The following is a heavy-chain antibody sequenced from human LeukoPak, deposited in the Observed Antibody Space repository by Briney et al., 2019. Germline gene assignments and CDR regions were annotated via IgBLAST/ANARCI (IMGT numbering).Heavy chain of an antibody. J-gene: IGHJ4*02. CDR2: IKQDGSEK. CDR1: GFTLSSYW. Sequence: GGSLRLSCAASGFTLSSYWMSWVRQAPGKGLEWVANIKQDGSEKHYVDSVTGRFTISRDNAKNSLYLQMNSLRVEDTAVYYCAGSSGWFFDYWGQGTLVTVSS. CDR3: AGSSGWFFDY. V-gene: IGHV3-7*01. D-gene: IGHD6-19*01.